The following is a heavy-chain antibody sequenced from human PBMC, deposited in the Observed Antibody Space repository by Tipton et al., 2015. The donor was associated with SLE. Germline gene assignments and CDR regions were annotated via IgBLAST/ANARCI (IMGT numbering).Heavy chain of an antibody. CDR3: ARKAAVWKDAFDI. CDR2: IYTNENT. V-gene: IGHV4-4*07. Sequence: LRLSCTVSGGSISSYYWSWIRQPAGGGLEWIGRIYTNENTNYNPSLKSRVTMSVDTSKNQFSLKLSSVTALDTASYYCARKAAVWKDAFDIWGQGTMVTVSA. J-gene: IGHJ3*02. CDR1: GGSISSYY. D-gene: IGHD3-16*01.